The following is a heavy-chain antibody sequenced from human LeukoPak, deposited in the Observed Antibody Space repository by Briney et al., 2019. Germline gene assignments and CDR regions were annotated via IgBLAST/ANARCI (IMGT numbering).Heavy chain of an antibody. J-gene: IGHJ3*02. Sequence: ASVKVSCKVSGCTLTELSMHWVRQAPGKGLEWMGGFDPEDGETIYAQKFQGRVTMTEDTSTDTAYMELSSLRSEDTAVYYCATDRVGATQVDAFDIWGQGTMVTVSS. CDR3: ATDRVGATQVDAFDI. D-gene: IGHD1-26*01. CDR1: GCTLTELS. V-gene: IGHV1-24*01. CDR2: FDPEDGET.